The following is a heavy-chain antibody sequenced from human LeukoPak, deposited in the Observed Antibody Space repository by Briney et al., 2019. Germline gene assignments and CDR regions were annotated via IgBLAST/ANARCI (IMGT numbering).Heavy chain of an antibody. V-gene: IGHV4-34*01. CDR1: GGSFSGYY. Sequence: AETLSLTCAVYGGSFSGYYWSWIRQPPGKGLEWIGEINHSGSTNYNPSLKSRVTISVDTSKNQSSLKLSSVTAADTAVYYCARKGRYFDWSLRWNWFDPWGQGTLVTVSS. CDR3: ARKGRYFDWSLRWNWFDP. CDR2: INHSGST. D-gene: IGHD3-9*01. J-gene: IGHJ5*02.